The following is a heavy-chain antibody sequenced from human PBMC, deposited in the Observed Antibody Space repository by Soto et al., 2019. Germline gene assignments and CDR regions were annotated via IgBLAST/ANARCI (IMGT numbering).Heavy chain of an antibody. Sequence: EVQLVESGGGLVQPGGSLRLSCAASGFTFSSYWLHWVRQAPGKGRVWLSRINSDGSSTNYADSVKGRFTISRDNAKSTLYLQLNSVRAEDTAVYYCARKGAVAGFGYWGQGTLVTVSS. CDR1: GFTFSSYW. J-gene: IGHJ4*02. V-gene: IGHV3-74*01. CDR3: ARKGAVAGFGY. CDR2: INSDGSST. D-gene: IGHD6-19*01.